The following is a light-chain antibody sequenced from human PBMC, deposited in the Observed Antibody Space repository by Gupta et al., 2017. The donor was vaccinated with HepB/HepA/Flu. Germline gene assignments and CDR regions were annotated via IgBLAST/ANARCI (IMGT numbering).Light chain of an antibody. V-gene: IGLV2-11*01. CDR3: CSCSLTHTFI. CDR2: DVT. CDR1: SSDVAYGY. J-gene: IGLJ2*01. Sequence: QSALAQPRSVSGSPGQSVTLSCTGTSSDVAYGYVSWYQQHPGKAPYLTIYDVTERPSGVPDRFSGSKSGNTASLTISGPQAEDEADYHCCSCSLTHTFIFGGGTTVTVL.